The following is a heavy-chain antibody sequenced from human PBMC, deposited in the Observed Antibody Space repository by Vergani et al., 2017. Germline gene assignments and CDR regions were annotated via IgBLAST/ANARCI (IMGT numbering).Heavy chain of an antibody. CDR2: INPSGGHT. Sequence: QVQVVQSGAEVKKSGASVKVSCKTSGYTFSNYYMHLVRQAAGQGLELMGIINPSGGHTNYAQKFQGRVTMTRDTSTRTVYMELSSLRSEDTAIYYCARGDYSILTGYRYWGQGTLVTVSA. CDR1: GYTFSNYY. CDR3: ARGDYSILTGYRY. J-gene: IGHJ4*02. V-gene: IGHV1-46*03. D-gene: IGHD3-9*01.